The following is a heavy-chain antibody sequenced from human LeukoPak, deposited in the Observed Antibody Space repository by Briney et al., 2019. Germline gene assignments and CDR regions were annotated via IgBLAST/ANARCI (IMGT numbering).Heavy chain of an antibody. CDR1: GYTFTSYG. D-gene: IGHD2-2*01. CDR2: ISAYNGNT. CDR3: ARDPLSYCSSTSCHGYYYGMDV. V-gene: IGHV1-18*01. J-gene: IGHJ6*02. Sequence: ASVTVSCTASGYTFTSYGISWVRQAPGQGLEWMGWISAYNGNTNYAQKLQGRVTMTTDTSTSTAYMELRSLRSDDTAVYYCARDPLSYCSSTSCHGYYYGMDVWGQGTTVTVSS.